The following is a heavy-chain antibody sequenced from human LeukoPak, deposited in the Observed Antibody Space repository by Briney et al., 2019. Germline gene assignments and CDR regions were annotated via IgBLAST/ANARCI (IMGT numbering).Heavy chain of an antibody. J-gene: IGHJ4*02. Sequence: PGGSLRLSCAASGFTFHHYAIHWVRQVPGKGLEWVSGISWNSAYIGYADSVKGRFTISGDNAKNSVYLQMNSLRAEDTALYYCAKDKAPLYSGYDWDLDFWGQGTMVTVSS. CDR1: GFTFHHYA. V-gene: IGHV3-9*01. D-gene: IGHD5-12*01. CDR3: AKDKAPLYSGYDWDLDF. CDR2: ISWNSAYI.